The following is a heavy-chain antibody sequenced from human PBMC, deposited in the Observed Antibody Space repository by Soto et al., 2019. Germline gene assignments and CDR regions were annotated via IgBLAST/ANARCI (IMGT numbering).Heavy chain of an antibody. CDR2: INSDGSST. V-gene: IGHV3-74*01. Sequence: GGSLRLSCAASGFTFSSYWMHWVRQAPGKGLVWVSRINSDGSSTSYADSVKGRFTISRDNAKNTLYLQMNSLRAEDTAVYYCARDPPAGIVGATETESDYWGQGTLVTVSS. CDR1: GFTFSSYW. CDR3: ARDPPAGIVGATETESDY. D-gene: IGHD1-26*01. J-gene: IGHJ4*02.